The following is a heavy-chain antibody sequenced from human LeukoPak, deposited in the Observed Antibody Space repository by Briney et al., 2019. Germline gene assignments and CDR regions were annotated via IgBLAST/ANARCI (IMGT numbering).Heavy chain of an antibody. Sequence: PGGSLRLSCAASGFTFSSYWMSWVLQAPGKGLEWVANIKQDGSEKYYVDSVKGRFTISRDNAKNSLYLQMNSLRAEDTAVYYCATLPAPYGANFDYWGQGTLVTVSS. D-gene: IGHD4/OR15-4a*01. CDR3: ATLPAPYGANFDY. V-gene: IGHV3-7*01. CDR2: IKQDGSEK. J-gene: IGHJ4*02. CDR1: GFTFSSYW.